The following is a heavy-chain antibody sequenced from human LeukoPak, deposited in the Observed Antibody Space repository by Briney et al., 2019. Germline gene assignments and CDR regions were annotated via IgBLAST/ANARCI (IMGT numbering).Heavy chain of an antibody. V-gene: IGHV3-74*01. Sequence: PGGSLRLSCAASGFTFSNYWMYWVRQAPGRGPLWVSRISGDGITTYYAGSVKGRFTISRDNAKNTLYLQTHSLRAEDSAVYYCARGFYGSGNSWGHGTLVTVSS. CDR1: GFTFSNYW. J-gene: IGHJ4*01. CDR3: ARGFYGSGNS. D-gene: IGHD3-10*01. CDR2: ISGDGITT.